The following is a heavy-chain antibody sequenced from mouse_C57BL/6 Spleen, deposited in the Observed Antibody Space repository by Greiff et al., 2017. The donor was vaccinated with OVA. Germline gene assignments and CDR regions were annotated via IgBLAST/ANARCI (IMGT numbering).Heavy chain of an antibody. CDR1: GFTFSDYG. CDR3: ARSGTYWYFDV. CDR2: ISSGSSTI. D-gene: IGHD4-1*01. J-gene: IGHJ1*03. V-gene: IGHV5-17*01. Sequence: EVMLVESGGGLVKPGGSLKLSCAASGFTFSDYGMHWVRQAPEKGLEWVAYISSGSSTIYYADTVKGRFTISRDNAKNTLFLQMTRLRSEDTAMYYCARSGTYWYFDVWGTGTTVTVSS.